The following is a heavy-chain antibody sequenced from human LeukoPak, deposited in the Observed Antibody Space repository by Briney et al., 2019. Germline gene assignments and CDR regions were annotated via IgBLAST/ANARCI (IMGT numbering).Heavy chain of an antibody. CDR2: IKSNTDGGTT. Sequence: PGGSLRLSCVVSGFTFSNAWMSWVRQAPGKGLEWVGRIKSNTDGGTTDYAAPVKGRFTISRDDSKTTLYLQMNSLKTEDTAVYYCTPPLTYGSGRYYNVKIDYWGQGTLVTVSS. CDR1: GFTFSNAW. V-gene: IGHV3-15*01. D-gene: IGHD3-10*01. CDR3: TPPLTYGSGRYYNVKIDY. J-gene: IGHJ4*02.